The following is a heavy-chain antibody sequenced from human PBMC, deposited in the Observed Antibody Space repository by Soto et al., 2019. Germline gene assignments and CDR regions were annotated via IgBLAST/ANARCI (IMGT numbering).Heavy chain of an antibody. Sequence: QLQLQESGPGLVKPSETLSLTCTVSGDSISSSGHYWGLIRQPPGKGLEWIGNVYYSGSTYSSPSLTSRVTMSVDTSKNHFSLNLRSVTAADTAIYYCARLDIYGGNSDFAYWGQGTLVTVSS. D-gene: IGHD4-17*01. CDR1: GDSISSSGHY. J-gene: IGHJ4*02. CDR3: ARLDIYGGNSDFAY. CDR2: VYYSGST. V-gene: IGHV4-39*01.